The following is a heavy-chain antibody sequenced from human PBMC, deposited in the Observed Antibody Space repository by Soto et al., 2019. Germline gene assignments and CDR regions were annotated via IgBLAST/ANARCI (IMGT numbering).Heavy chain of an antibody. CDR2: ISYDGSNK. Sequence: QVQLVESGGGVVQPGRSLRLSCAASGFTFSSYAMHWVRQAPGKGLEWVAVISYDGSNKYYADSVKGRFTISRDNSKNTLYLQMNSLRAEDTAVYYCARVSSGYDWVSGRSPPWYYGMDVWGQGTTVTVSS. D-gene: IGHD5-12*01. J-gene: IGHJ6*02. CDR3: ARVSSGYDWVSGRSPPWYYGMDV. CDR1: GFTFSSYA. V-gene: IGHV3-30-3*01.